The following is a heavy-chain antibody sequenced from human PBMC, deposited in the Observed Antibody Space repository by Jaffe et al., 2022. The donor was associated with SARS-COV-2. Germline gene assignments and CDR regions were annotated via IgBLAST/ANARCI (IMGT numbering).Heavy chain of an antibody. CDR2: INHSGST. CDR1: GGSFSGYY. V-gene: IGHV4-34*01. CDR3: ARGHRYYDSSGYSEYFQH. J-gene: IGHJ1*01. Sequence: QVQLQQWGAGLLKPSETLSLTCAVYGGSFSGYYWSWIRQPPGKGLEWIGEINHSGSTNYNPSLKSRVTISVDTSKNQFSLKLSSVTAADTAVYYCARGHRYYDSSGYSEYFQHWGQGTLVTVSS. D-gene: IGHD3-22*01.